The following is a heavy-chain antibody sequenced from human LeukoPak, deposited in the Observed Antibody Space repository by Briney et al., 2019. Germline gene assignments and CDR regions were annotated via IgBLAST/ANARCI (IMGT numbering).Heavy chain of an antibody. CDR1: GFTFSSYG. CDR3: ANTGVF. CDR2: IQYDGSNK. D-gene: IGHD4-11*01. J-gene: IGHJ4*02. V-gene: IGHV3-30*02. Sequence: GGSLRLSCAASGFTFSSYGMHWVRQAPGKGLEWVAFIQYDGSNKYYADSVKGRFTISRDNSKNTLYLQMNSLRAEDTAVYYCANTGVFWGQGNLVTVSS.